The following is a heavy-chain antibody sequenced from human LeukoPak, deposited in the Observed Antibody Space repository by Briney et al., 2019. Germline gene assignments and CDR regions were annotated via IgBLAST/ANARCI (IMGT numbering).Heavy chain of an antibody. D-gene: IGHD6-13*01. Sequence: GGSLRLSCAASGLTFSSYAMHWVRQAPGKGLGWVAVVSSDGIYKYYADSVKGRFTISRDNSKNTLYLQMNSLRTEDTAVYYCARGEGQQHLVPPRHFFDYWGQGTLVTVSS. V-gene: IGHV3-30-3*01. J-gene: IGHJ4*02. CDR3: ARGEGQQHLVPPRHFFDY. CDR2: VSSDGIYK. CDR1: GLTFSSYA.